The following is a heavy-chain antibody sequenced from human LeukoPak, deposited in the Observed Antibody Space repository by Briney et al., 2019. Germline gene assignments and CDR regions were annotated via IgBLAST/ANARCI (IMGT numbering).Heavy chain of an antibody. CDR3: ARKRGVGVDTNAFDI. D-gene: IGHD3-3*01. J-gene: IGHJ3*02. V-gene: IGHV1-2*02. CDR1: GYTFSDYY. Sequence: ASVKVSCKASGYTFSDYYMHWVRQAPAQGLEWMAWISPDSVEKKYAQKIQGRVTRTRDTSISTAYMELSRLTSDDTAVYYCARKRGVGVDTNAFDIWGQGTMVTVSS. CDR2: ISPDSVEK.